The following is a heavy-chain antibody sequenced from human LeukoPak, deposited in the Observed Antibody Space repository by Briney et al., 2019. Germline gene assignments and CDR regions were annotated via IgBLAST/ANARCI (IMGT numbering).Heavy chain of an antibody. Sequence: SDTLSLTCTVSGGSITSYYWSWIRQPPGKGLEWIGSIYHSGSTYYNPSLKSRVTISVDTSKNHFSLKLSSVTAADTAVYYCARGGDTSGYYYFEYF. V-gene: IGHV4-38-2*02. J-gene: IGHJ1*01. CDR1: GGSITSYY. D-gene: IGHD3-22*01. CDR2: IYHSGST. CDR3: ARGGDTSGYYYFEYF.